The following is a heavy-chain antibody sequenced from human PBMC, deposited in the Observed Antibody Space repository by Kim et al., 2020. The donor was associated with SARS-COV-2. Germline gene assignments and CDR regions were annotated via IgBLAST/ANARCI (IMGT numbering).Heavy chain of an antibody. CDR1: GFTVSSNY. V-gene: IGHV3-53*01. CDR2: IYSGGST. D-gene: IGHD6-19*01. J-gene: IGHJ6*02. CDR3: ARDRDSSGWDYYHGMDV. Sequence: GGSLRLSCAASGFTVSSNYMTWVRQAPGKGLEWVSVIYSGGSTYYADSVKGRFTISRDNSKNTLHLQMNSLRAEDTAVYYCARDRDSSGWDYYHGMDVWGQGTTVTVSS.